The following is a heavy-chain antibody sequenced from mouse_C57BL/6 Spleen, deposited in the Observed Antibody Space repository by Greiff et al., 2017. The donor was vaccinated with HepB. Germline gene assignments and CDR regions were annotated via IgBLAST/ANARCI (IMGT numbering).Heavy chain of an antibody. CDR3: AAAQATYYFDY. Sequence: QVQLQQSGPELVKPGASVKISCKASGYAFSSSWMNWVKQRPGKGLEWIGRIYPGDGDTNYNGKFKGKATLTADKSSSTAYMQLSSLTSEDSAVYFCAAAQATYYFDYWGQGTALTVSS. J-gene: IGHJ2*01. CDR1: GYAFSSSW. D-gene: IGHD3-2*02. CDR2: IYPGDGDT. V-gene: IGHV1-82*01.